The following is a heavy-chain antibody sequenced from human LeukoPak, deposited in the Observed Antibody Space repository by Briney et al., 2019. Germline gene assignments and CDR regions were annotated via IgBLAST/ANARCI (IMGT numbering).Heavy chain of an antibody. V-gene: IGHV4-34*01. CDR1: GGSFSGYY. CDR2: INHSGST. J-gene: IGHJ4*02. Sequence: SETLSLTCAVYGGSFSGYYWSWIRQPPGKGLEWIGEINHSGSTNYNPSLKSRVTISVDTSKNQFSLKLSSVTAADTAVYYCAMSVVTAMAVGGFDYWGQGTLVTVSS. D-gene: IGHD5-18*01. CDR3: AMSVVTAMAVGGFDY.